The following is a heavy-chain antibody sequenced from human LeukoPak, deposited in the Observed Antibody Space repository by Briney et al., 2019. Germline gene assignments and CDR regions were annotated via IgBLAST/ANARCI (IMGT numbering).Heavy chain of an antibody. CDR3: ARILDSYGSDYFDY. CDR1: GGSIRSYY. D-gene: IGHD5-18*01. CDR2: IHDTGST. J-gene: IGHJ4*02. Sequence: PSETLSLTCTVSGGSIRSYYWNWIRQPPGKGLEWIAYIHDTGSTNYNPSLKSRVTISLDTSKSQFSLRLTSVTAADTAVYYCARILDSYGSDYFDYWGQGSLVTVSS. V-gene: IGHV4-59*01.